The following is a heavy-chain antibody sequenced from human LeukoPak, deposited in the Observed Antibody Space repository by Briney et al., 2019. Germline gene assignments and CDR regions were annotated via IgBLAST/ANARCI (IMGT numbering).Heavy chain of an antibody. CDR3: AADARYCGGTSCSSLPGY. Sequence: PGGSLRLSCAASGFTFSSYAMHWVRQAPGKGLEWVAVISYDGSNKYYADSVKGRFTISRDNSKNTLYLQMNSLSAEDTAVYYCAADARYCGGTSCSSLPGYWGQGTLVTVSS. CDR1: GFTFSSYA. CDR2: ISYDGSNK. D-gene: IGHD2-2*01. V-gene: IGHV3-30-3*01. J-gene: IGHJ4*02.